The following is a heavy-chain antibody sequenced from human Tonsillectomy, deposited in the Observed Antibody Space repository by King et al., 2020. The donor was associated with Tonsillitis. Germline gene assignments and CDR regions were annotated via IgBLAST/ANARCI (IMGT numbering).Heavy chain of an antibody. D-gene: IGHD3-22*01. CDR2: IDPSGGST. J-gene: IGHJ4*02. CDR1: GYTFTSYY. V-gene: IGHV1-46*03. CDR3: ARDYDSSGDSPAADS. Sequence: VQLVESGAEVKKPGASVKVSCKASGYTFTSYYIHWVRQAPGQGLEWMGIIDPSGGSTSYAQKFQGRVTMTRDTSTSTVYMQLSSLRSEDTAVYYCARDYDSSGDSPAADSWGQGTLVTVSS.